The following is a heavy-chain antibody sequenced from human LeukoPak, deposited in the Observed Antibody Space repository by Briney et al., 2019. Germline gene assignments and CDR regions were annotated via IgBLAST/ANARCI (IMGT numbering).Heavy chain of an antibody. J-gene: IGHJ4*02. CDR2: ISSSSSYI. CDR3: ASLRPGVSY. D-gene: IGHD3-3*01. CDR1: GFTFSSYS. Sequence: GGSLRLSCAAPGFTFSSYSMNWVRQAPGKGLDWVSSISSSSSYIYYADSVKGRFTISRDNAKNSLYLQMNSLRAEDTAVYYCASLRPGVSYWGQGTLVTVSS. V-gene: IGHV3-21*01.